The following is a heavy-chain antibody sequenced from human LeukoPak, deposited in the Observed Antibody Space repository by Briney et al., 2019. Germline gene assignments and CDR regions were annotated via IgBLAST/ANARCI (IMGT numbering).Heavy chain of an antibody. CDR2: INHSGST. Sequence: SETLSLTCAVYGGSFSGYYWSWIRQPPGKGLEWIGEINHSGSTNYNPSLKSRVTILVDTSKNQFSLKLSSVTAADTAVYYCAREVASAGPGQDYWGQGTLVTVSS. J-gene: IGHJ4*02. D-gene: IGHD6-13*01. CDR3: AREVASAGPGQDY. CDR1: GGSFSGYY. V-gene: IGHV4-34*01.